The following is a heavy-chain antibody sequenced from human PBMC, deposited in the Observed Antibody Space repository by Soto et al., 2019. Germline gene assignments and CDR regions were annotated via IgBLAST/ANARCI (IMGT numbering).Heavy chain of an antibody. CDR2: IIPILGIA. CDR1: GGTFSSYT. CDR3: AREMELHCSGGSCYYGFDY. Sequence: QVQLVQSGAEVKKPGSSVKVSCKASGGTFSSYTISWVRQAPGQGLEWMGRIIPILGIANYAQKFQGRVTITEDKSTSKAYMGLSSLCSEDTAVYYCAREMELHCSGGSCYYGFDYWGQGTLVTVSS. D-gene: IGHD2-15*01. V-gene: IGHV1-69*08. J-gene: IGHJ4*02.